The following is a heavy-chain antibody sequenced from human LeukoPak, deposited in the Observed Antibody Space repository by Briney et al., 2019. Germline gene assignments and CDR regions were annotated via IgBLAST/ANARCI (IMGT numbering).Heavy chain of an antibody. V-gene: IGHV3-53*01. CDR1: GFTFDDYA. D-gene: IGHD6-19*01. Sequence: PGRSLRLSCAASGFTFDDYAMHWVRQAPGKGLEWVAVIYSGGSTYYADSVKGRFTISRDNSKNTLYLQMNSLRAEDTAVYYCARGSLNSSGWTNAFDIWGQGTMVTVSS. CDR3: ARGSLNSSGWTNAFDI. J-gene: IGHJ3*02. CDR2: IYSGGST.